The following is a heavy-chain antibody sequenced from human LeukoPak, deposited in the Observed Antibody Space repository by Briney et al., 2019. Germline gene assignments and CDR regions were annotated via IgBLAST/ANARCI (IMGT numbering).Heavy chain of an antibody. D-gene: IGHD3-16*02. J-gene: IGHJ4*02. V-gene: IGHV4-39*01. Sequence: SETLSLTCTVSGGSISSSSYYWGWIRQPPGKGLEWIGSIYYSGSTYYNPSLKSRVTISVDTSKNQFSLKLSSVTAADTAVYYCARHASPYYDYVWGSYRSSDFGYWGQGTLVTVSS. CDR1: GGSISSSSYY. CDR3: ARHASPYYDYVWGSYRSSDFGY. CDR2: IYYSGST.